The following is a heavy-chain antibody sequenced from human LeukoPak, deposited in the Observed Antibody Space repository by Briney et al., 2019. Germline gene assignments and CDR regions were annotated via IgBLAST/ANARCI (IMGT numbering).Heavy chain of an antibody. Sequence: GGSLRLSCAASGFNLGSYWMHWVRQAPGKGLVWVSQISLVDGSSTYYADSVKGRFTISRDNAKNTLYLHMNSLRAEDTALYYCVRGSSGWYGIDHWGQGTLVTVSS. D-gene: IGHD6-19*01. CDR3: VRGSSGWYGIDH. V-gene: IGHV3-74*01. J-gene: IGHJ4*02. CDR1: GFNLGSYW. CDR2: ISLVDGSST.